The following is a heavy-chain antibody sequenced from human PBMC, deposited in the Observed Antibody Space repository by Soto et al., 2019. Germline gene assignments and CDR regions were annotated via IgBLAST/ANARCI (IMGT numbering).Heavy chain of an antibody. D-gene: IGHD3-22*01. J-gene: IGHJ4*02. CDR1: GFTFSTYS. CDR3: ARPTYYYDSSGPPDY. CDR2: LSSSSSTI. V-gene: IGHV3-48*01. Sequence: EVQLVESGGGLVQPGGSLRLSCAASGFTFSTYSMNWVRQAPGKGLEWVSYLSSSSSTIFYTDSVKGRFTVARDNAKNSLYLQMNTLSAEDTPVYYCARPTYYYDSSGPPDYWGQGTLVTVSS.